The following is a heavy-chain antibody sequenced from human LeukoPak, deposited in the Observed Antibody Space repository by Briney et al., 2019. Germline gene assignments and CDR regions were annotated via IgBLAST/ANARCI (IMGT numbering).Heavy chain of an antibody. CDR1: GFTFSTHA. J-gene: IGHJ4*02. CDR2: IWFDGKTT. CDR3: ARDRKDDFWSGYYFDY. Sequence: GGSLRLSCAASGFTFSTHAMHWVRQAPAKGLEWVAMIWFDGKTTYYVNSVKGRFTISRDNAKNTLYLQMNSLRAEDTAVYYCARDRKDDFWSGYYFDYWGQGTLVTVSS. D-gene: IGHD3-3*01. V-gene: IGHV3-33*01.